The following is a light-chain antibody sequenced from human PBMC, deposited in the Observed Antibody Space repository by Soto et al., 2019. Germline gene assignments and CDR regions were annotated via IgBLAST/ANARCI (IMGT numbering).Light chain of an antibody. CDR2: GAS. Sequence: EIVMTQSPATLSVPPGERATLSCRASQSVSSNLAWYQQKPGQAPRLLIYGASTRATGIPARFSGSGSGTEVTLPISSLQSEDFAVYSCQQYNHWPPWTFGQGTKVEIK. CDR3: QQYNHWPPWT. J-gene: IGKJ1*01. CDR1: QSVSSN. V-gene: IGKV3-15*01.